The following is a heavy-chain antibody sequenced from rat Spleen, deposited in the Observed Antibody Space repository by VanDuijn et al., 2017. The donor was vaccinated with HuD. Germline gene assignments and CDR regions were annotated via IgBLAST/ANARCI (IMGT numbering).Heavy chain of an antibody. Sequence: QVQLKESGPGLVQPSQTLSLTCTVSGFSLISYAVNWVRQPPGKGLEWMGGIWGDGSTNYNSALKSRLSISRDTSKSQVFLKMNTLQTEDTAIYFCATQHYYDGYYRDYWGQGVMVTVSS. J-gene: IGHJ2*01. CDR3: ATQHYYDGYYRDY. D-gene: IGHD1-12*03. CDR1: GFSLISYA. CDR2: IWGDGST. V-gene: IGHV2-13*01.